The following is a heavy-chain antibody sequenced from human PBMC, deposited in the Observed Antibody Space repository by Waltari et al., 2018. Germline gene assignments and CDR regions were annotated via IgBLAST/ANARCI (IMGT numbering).Heavy chain of an antibody. J-gene: IGHJ5*02. V-gene: IGHV3-21*01. CDR1: GFTFSSYS. CDR3: ARDPYDSSGYYRNWFDP. CDR2: ISSSSSYI. Sequence: EVQLVESGGGLVKPGGSLRLSCAASGFTFSSYSMNWVRQAPGKGLEWVSSISSSSSYIYYADSVKGRFTISRDNAKNSLYLQMNSLRAEDTAVYYCARDPYDSSGYYRNWFDPWGQGTLVTVSS. D-gene: IGHD3-22*01.